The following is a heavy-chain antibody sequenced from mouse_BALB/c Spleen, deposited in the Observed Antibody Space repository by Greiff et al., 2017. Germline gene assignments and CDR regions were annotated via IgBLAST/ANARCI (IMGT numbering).Heavy chain of an antibody. J-gene: IGHJ4*01. CDR3: ARGKYGNYAMDY. D-gene: IGHD2-10*02. V-gene: IGHV7-3*02. CDR1: GFTFTDYY. CDR2: IRNKANGYTT. Sequence: EVKLMESGGGLVQPGGSLRLSCATSGFTFTDYYMSWVRQPPGKALEWLGFIRNKANGYTTEYSASVKGRFTISRDNSQSILYLQMNTLRAEDSATYYCARGKYGNYAMDYWGQGTSVTVSS.